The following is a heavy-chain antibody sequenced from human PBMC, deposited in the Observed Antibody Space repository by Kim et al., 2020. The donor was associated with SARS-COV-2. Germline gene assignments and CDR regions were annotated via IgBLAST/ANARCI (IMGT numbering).Heavy chain of an antibody. CDR1: GYTFTSYG. CDR3: ARFVRGVIPYYYYGMED. Sequence: ASVKVSCKASGYTFTSYGISWVRQAPGQGLEWMGWSSAYSGNTDYARRLQGRVTMTIDTSMSTAYMELRSLRSDDTAVYYCARFVRGVIPYYYYGMEDWG. J-gene: IGHJ6*01. CDR2: SSAYSGNT. D-gene: IGHD3-10*02. V-gene: IGHV1-18*04.